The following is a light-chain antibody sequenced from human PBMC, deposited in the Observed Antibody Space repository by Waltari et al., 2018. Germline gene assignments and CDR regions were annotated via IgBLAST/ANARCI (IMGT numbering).Light chain of an antibody. CDR3: QQYNNWPLT. CDR1: QSVSSN. Sequence: EIVMTQSPATLSVSPGERATLPCRASQSVSSNLAWYQQKRGQAPRLLIYGASTRATGIPARFSGSGSGTEFTLTISSMQSEDFAVYYCQQYNNWPLTVGGGTKVEIK. CDR2: GAS. J-gene: IGKJ4*01. V-gene: IGKV3-15*01.